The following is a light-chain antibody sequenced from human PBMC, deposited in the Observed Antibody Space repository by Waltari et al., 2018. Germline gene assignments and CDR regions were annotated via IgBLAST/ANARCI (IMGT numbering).Light chain of an antibody. CDR3: QHYVRSPPAYS. Sequence: EIVLTQSPGTLSLSPGERATLSCRASESIGGNYLAWYQQTAGQAPRLLIYGASPRATGTPDRFSGGGSGTDFTLTISRLEPEDFAVYYCQHYVRSPPAYSFGQGTKLEIK. V-gene: IGKV3-20*01. CDR2: GAS. CDR1: ESIGGNY. J-gene: IGKJ2*01.